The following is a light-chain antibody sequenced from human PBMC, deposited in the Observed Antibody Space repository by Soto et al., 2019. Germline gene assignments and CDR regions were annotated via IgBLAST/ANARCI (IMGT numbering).Light chain of an antibody. CDR1: QSVSSY. V-gene: IGKV3-11*01. CDR2: DAS. CDR3: QQRSNWLT. J-gene: IGKJ4*01. Sequence: EIVLTQSPATLSLSPWERATLSCRASQSVSSYLAWYQQKPGQAPRLLIYDASNRATGIPARFSGSGSGTDFTLTISSLEPEDFAVYYCQQRSNWLTVGGGTKVDIK.